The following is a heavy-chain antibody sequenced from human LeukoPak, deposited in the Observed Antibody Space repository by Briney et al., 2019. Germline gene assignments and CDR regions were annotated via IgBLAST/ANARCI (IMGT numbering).Heavy chain of an antibody. V-gene: IGHV3-20*04. CDR1: GFTFDDYG. CDR3: AKGYYGSGSYGWFDY. D-gene: IGHD3-10*01. J-gene: IGHJ4*02. Sequence: GGSLRLSCAASGFTFDDYGMSWVRQAPGKGLEWVSGINWNGGSTGYADSVKGRFTISRDNAKNSLYLQMNSLRAEDTAVYSCAKGYYGSGSYGWFDYWGQGTLVTVSS. CDR2: INWNGGST.